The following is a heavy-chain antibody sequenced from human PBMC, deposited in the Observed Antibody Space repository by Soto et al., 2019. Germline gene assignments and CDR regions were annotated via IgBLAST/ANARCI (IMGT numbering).Heavy chain of an antibody. V-gene: IGHV4-34*01. J-gene: IGHJ6*02. CDR1: GGSLSGYY. CDR3: ARGRGLLRFGGTQYRMAA. Sequence: SETRSVRWGGYGGSLSGYYWSGIRQPPGKGLEWIGEINHSGSTNYNPSLKSRVTISVDTSKNQFSLKLSSVTAADTAVYYCARGRGLLRFGGTQYRMAAWGQGPTV. D-gene: IGHD3-10*01. CDR2: INHSGST.